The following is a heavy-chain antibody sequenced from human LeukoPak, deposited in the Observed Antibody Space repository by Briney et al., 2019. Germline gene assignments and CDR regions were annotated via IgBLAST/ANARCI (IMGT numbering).Heavy chain of an antibody. CDR2: INSDASST. CDR3: ATSATSGRAAR. D-gene: IGHD1-1*01. Sequence: GGSLRLSCAASGFSVSSFWMHWVGQAPGNGLVWVSRINSDASSTTYADSVKGRFTISRDNAKNTLYLQMNSLRAEDTAVYYCATSATSGRAARWGQGTLVTVSS. CDR1: GFSVSSFW. V-gene: IGHV3-74*01. J-gene: IGHJ4*02.